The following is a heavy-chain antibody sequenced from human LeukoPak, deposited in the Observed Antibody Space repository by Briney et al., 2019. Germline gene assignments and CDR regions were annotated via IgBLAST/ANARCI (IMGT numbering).Heavy chain of an antibody. CDR1: GGSFGGYY. Sequence: SETLSLTCAVYGGSFGGYYWSWIRQPPGKGLEWIGEINHSGSTNYNPSLKSRVTISVDTSKNQFSLRLSSVTAADTAVYYCARGGGVAGPNYWGQGTLVTVSS. CDR3: ARGGGVAGPNY. D-gene: IGHD6-19*01. CDR2: INHSGST. J-gene: IGHJ4*02. V-gene: IGHV4-34*01.